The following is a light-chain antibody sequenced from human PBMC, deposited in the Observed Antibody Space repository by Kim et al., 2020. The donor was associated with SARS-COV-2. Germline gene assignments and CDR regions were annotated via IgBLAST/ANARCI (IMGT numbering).Light chain of an antibody. J-gene: IGLJ2*01. Sequence: GQKGTISCSGSSSNSGNNYVSWYQRHPGTAPKLLIYDNNNRPSAIPDRFSGSKSGTSATLGITGLQTGDEADYYCGTWDSSLSAGVFGGGTQLTVL. V-gene: IGLV1-51*01. CDR2: DNN. CDR3: GTWDSSLSAGV. CDR1: SSNSGNNY.